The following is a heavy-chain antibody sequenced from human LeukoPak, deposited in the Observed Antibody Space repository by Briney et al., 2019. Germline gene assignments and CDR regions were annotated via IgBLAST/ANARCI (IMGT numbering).Heavy chain of an antibody. V-gene: IGHV4-30-2*01. J-gene: IGHJ5*02. CDR3: ARARVPIAAAGTGWFDP. CDR1: GGSISSGGYS. CDR2: IYHSGST. D-gene: IGHD6-13*01. Sequence: PSQTLSLTCAVSGGSISSGGYSWSWIRQPPGQGLEWIGYIYHSGSTYYNPSLKSRVTISVDRSKNQFSLKQSPVTAADTAVYYCARARVPIAAAGTGWFDPWGQGTLVTVSS.